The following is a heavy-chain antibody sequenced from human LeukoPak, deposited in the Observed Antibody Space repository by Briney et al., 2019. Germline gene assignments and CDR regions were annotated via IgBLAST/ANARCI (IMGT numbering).Heavy chain of an antibody. V-gene: IGHV3-11*04. J-gene: IGHJ3*02. D-gene: IGHD3-22*01. CDR1: GFTFSDYY. Sequence: PGGSLRLSCAASGFTFSDYYMNWVRQAPGKGLEWVSYISSSGSTIYHADSVKGRFTISRDNAKNSLYLQMNSLRAEGTAVYYCARDPYSRDFDAFDIWGQGTMVTVSS. CDR3: ARDPYSRDFDAFDI. CDR2: ISSSGSTI.